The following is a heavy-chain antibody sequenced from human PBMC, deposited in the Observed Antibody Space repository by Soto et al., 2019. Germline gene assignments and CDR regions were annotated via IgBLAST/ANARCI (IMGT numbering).Heavy chain of an antibody. Sequence: PGGSLRLSCAASGFTLGRYGMSWVRQAQGKGLEWVSAVSPNGQGIHYADSVRGRFTISRDFSKNTVFLHMDSLRAEDTAVYYCAKDRDYPRDYFHYWGQGT. J-gene: IGHJ4*02. CDR3: AKDRDYPRDYFHY. CDR2: VSPNGQGI. V-gene: IGHV3-23*01. D-gene: IGHD3-10*01. CDR1: GFTLGRYG.